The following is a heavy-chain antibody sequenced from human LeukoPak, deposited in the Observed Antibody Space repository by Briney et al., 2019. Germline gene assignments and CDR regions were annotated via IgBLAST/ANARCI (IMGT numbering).Heavy chain of an antibody. D-gene: IGHD4-17*01. CDR1: GFTFSSYA. CDR3: ASSVDYGDAY. V-gene: IGHV3-30*14. CDR2: ISYDGGNK. Sequence: PGGSLRLSCAASGFTFSSYAMHWVRQAPGKGLEWVAVISYDGGNKFYADSVKGRFTISRDNSRKTLYLHLNSLRGDDTAVYYCASSVDYGDAYWGQGTLVTVSS. J-gene: IGHJ4*02.